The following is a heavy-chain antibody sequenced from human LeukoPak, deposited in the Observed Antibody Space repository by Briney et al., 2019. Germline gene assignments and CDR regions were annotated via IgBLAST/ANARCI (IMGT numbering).Heavy chain of an antibody. CDR1: GYTFTSYG. J-gene: IGHJ3*02. CDR3: ASSYYDSSGTPGAFDI. V-gene: IGHV1-18*01. D-gene: IGHD3-22*01. CDR2: ISAYNGNT. Sequence: EASVKVSCKASGYTFTSYGISWVRQAPGQGLEWMGWISAYNGNTNYAQKLQGRVTMTTDTSTSTAYMELRSLRSDDTAVYYCASSYYDSSGTPGAFDIWGQGTMVTVSS.